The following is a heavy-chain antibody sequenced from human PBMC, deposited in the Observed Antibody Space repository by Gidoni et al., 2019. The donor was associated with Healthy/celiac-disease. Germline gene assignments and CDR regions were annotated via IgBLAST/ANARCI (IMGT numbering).Heavy chain of an antibody. J-gene: IGHJ4*02. D-gene: IGHD2-21*02. Sequence: RVTMTRDTSTSTVYMELSSLRSEDTAVYYCARDRILPLLYYFDYWGQGTLVTVSS. CDR3: ARDRILPLLYYFDY. V-gene: IGHV1-46*01.